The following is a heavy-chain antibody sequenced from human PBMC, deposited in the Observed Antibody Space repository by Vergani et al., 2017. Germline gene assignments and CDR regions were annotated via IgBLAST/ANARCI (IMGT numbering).Heavy chain of an antibody. CDR1: GGSLSGYY. V-gene: IGHV4-59*01. D-gene: IGHD1-14*01. CDR2: VEDSGYF. Sequence: VQLQESGPGLVRPSETLSLTCTVSGGSLSGYYWNWIRQTPGEGLEWIGYVEDSGYFNYNPSLKTRVSMSSDTSNNQFSLMLGSVTVADTAVYYCARSIVSRNPPYFFDNWGQGTLVTVSS. J-gene: IGHJ4*02. CDR3: ARSIVSRNPPYFFDN.